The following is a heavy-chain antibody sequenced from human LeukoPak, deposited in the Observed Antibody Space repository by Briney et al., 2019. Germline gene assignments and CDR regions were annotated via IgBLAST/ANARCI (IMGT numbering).Heavy chain of an antibody. V-gene: IGHV3-48*03. Sequence: GGSLRLSCAASGFTFSSYEMNWVRQAPGKGLEWVSYISSSGSTIYHADSVKGRFTISRDNAKNSLYLQMNSLRAEDTAVYYCARARGYYYGSGRTYYFDYWGQGTLVTVSS. D-gene: IGHD3-10*01. J-gene: IGHJ4*02. CDR2: ISSSGSTI. CDR3: ARARGYYYGSGRTYYFDY. CDR1: GFTFSSYE.